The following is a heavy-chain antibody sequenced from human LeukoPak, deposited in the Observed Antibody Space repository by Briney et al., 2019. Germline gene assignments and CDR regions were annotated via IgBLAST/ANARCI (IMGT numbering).Heavy chain of an antibody. CDR1: GFTFSSYS. V-gene: IGHV3-33*08. Sequence: LPGGSLRLSCAASGFTFSSYSMNWARQAPGKGLEWVAVIWYDGSNKYYADSVKGRFTSSRDNSKNTLYLQMNSLRAEDTAVYYCARDPRAYYGMDVWGQGTTVTVSS. CDR2: IWYDGSNK. D-gene: IGHD5-24*01. J-gene: IGHJ6*02. CDR3: ARDPRAYYGMDV.